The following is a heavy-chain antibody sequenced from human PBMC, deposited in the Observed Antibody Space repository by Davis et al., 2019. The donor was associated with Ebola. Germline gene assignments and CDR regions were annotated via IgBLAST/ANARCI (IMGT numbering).Heavy chain of an antibody. J-gene: IGHJ3*02. CDR2: INHSGST. CDR3: AREHFDI. CDR1: GFTFGDYA. V-gene: IGHV4-34*01. Sequence: ESLKISCTISGFTFGDYAMTWVRQSPGKGLEWIGEINHSGSTNYNPSLESRVIISVDTSKNQFSLKLTSVTAADTAVYYCAREHFDIWGQGTKVTVSS.